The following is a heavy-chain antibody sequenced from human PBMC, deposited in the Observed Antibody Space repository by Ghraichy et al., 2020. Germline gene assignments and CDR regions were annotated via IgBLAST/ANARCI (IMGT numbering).Heavy chain of an antibody. D-gene: IGHD1-1*01. CDR3: ARDGDNYNFDY. V-gene: IGHV3-74*01. CDR1: GFTFSRYW. CDR2: IKGDGSDT. Sequence: GESLNISCAASGFTFSRYWMHWVRQAPGKGLVWVSRIKGDGSDTKYADSVVGRFTISRDNAKNTLYLQLNSLRAEDTAVYYCARDGDNYNFDYWGQGTLVTVSS. J-gene: IGHJ4*02.